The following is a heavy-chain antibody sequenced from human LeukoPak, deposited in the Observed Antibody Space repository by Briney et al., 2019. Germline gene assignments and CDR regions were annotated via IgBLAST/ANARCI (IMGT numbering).Heavy chain of an antibody. V-gene: IGHV3-9*01. J-gene: IGHJ5*02. CDR2: ISWDSGII. D-gene: IGHD4-17*01. CDR1: GFIFDDYA. Sequence: GGSLRLSCAASGFIFDDYAMHWVRQAPGKGLEWVSGISWDSGIIGYADSVKGRFTIGRDNAKNSLYQQMDSLRPEDTALYYCVKDQTTVSLSGWFDPWGQGTLVTVSS. CDR3: VKDQTTVSLSGWFDP.